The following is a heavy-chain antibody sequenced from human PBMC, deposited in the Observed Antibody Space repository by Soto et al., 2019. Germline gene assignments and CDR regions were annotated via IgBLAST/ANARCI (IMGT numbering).Heavy chain of an antibody. CDR2: ISYSGST. Sequence: QVQLQESGPGLVKPSQTLSLTCTVSGGSISTGTYYWNWIRQHPGKGLEWIGYISYSGSTYYNPSLSSRVTIXXDXSXXQFSLKLSSVTAADTAVYYCASVEYDSSGYGYFDYWGQGALVTVSS. CDR1: GGSISTGTYY. V-gene: IGHV4-31*03. D-gene: IGHD3-22*01. CDR3: ASVEYDSSGYGYFDY. J-gene: IGHJ4*02.